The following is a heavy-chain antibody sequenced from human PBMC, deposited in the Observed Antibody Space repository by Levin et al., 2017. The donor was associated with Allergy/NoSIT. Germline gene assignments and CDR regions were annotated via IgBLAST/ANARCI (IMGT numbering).Heavy chain of an antibody. Sequence: SQTLSLPCAVSGGSIRTDNWWSWIRQPPGKGLEWIGEIYRSGDTNHNPSLRSRVTMSVDNSKNHFSLQLSSVTAAAPAVYSCATVEGLFCSGVSCSYSFHYWGQGALVTVSS. D-gene: IGHD3-9*01. CDR3: ATVEGLFCSGVSCSYSFHY. J-gene: IGHJ4*02. V-gene: IGHV4-4*02. CDR1: GGSIRTDNW. CDR2: IYRSGDT.